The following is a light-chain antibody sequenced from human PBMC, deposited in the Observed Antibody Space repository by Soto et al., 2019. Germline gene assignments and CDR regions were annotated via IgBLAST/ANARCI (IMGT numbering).Light chain of an antibody. Sequence: QSALTQPASVSGSPGQSITISCTGTSSDIGAYNYVSWYQHHPDKAPKLMIYEVNNRPSGVSNRFSGSKSGNTASLTISGLQAEDEADYYCSSYTSSNTLVFGGGTKLTVL. CDR3: SSYTSSNTLV. CDR1: SSDIGAYNY. J-gene: IGLJ2*01. CDR2: EVN. V-gene: IGLV2-14*01.